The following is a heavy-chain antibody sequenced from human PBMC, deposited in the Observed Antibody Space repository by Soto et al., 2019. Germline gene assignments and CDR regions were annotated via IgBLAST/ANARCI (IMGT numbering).Heavy chain of an antibody. V-gene: IGHV1-18*01. CDR1: GYAFTTYG. CDR2: ISAHNGNT. J-gene: IGHJ4*02. D-gene: IGHD1-1*01. CDR3: ARGRYGDY. Sequence: QVHLVQSGDEVKKPGASVKVSCKGSGYAFTTYGITWVRQAPGQGLEWTGWISAHNGNTNYARKLQGRVTVTRDTSTSTAYMELRSLRSDDTAVYYCARGRYGDYWGQEALFTVSS.